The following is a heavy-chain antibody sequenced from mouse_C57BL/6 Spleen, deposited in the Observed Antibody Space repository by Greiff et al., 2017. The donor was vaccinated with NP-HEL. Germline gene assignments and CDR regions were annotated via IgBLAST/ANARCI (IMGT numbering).Heavy chain of an antibody. J-gene: IGHJ2*01. CDR2: IYPGDGDT. Sequence: VQLQQSGAELVKPGASVKISCKASGYAFSGYWMNWVKQRPGKGLEWIGQIYPGDGDTNYNGKFKGKATLTADKSSSTAYMQLSSLTSEDSAVYFCARGEYYGDYWGQSTTLTVSS. CDR1: GYAFSGYW. CDR3: ARGEYYGDY. V-gene: IGHV1-80*01.